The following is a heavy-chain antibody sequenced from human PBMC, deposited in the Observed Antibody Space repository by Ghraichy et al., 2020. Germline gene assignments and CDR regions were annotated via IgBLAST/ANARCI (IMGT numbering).Heavy chain of an antibody. V-gene: IGHV3-74*03. Sequence: GSLNISCAASGFTFSSYWMYWVRQVPGKGLVWVSCVKNDGSTYADSVKGRFTISRDNAKNTLDLQMSSLSAEDTGVYYCARGGYQHALDVWGQGTTVTVSS. CDR1: GFTFSSYW. CDR2: VKNDGST. J-gene: IGHJ6*02. CDR3: ARGGYQHALDV. D-gene: IGHD2-2*01.